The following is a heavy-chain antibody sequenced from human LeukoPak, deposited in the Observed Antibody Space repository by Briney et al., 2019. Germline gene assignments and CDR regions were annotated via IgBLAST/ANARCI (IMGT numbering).Heavy chain of an antibody. Sequence: SVKVSCKASGGTFSSYAISWVRQAPGQGLEWMGGIIPIFGTANYALKFQGRVTITADESTSTAYMELSSLRSEDTAVYYCARVYDSSGFEYFQHWGQGTLVTVSS. CDR1: GGTFSSYA. CDR3: ARVYDSSGFEYFQH. J-gene: IGHJ1*01. D-gene: IGHD3-22*01. V-gene: IGHV1-69*01. CDR2: IIPIFGTA.